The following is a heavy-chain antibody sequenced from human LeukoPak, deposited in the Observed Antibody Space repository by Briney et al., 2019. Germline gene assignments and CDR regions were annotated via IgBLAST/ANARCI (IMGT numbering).Heavy chain of an antibody. CDR3: ARDQRSSGWWDTKPRTAPGDY. D-gene: IGHD6-19*01. J-gene: IGHJ4*02. Sequence: AASVKVSCKASGYTFTGYYMHWVPPAPGQGLGWMGWINPNIGGTKYAQKFQGRVTMTRDTSIRTAYMELSRLRSDDTDVYYCARDQRSSGWWDTKPRTAPGDYWGQGTLVTVSS. CDR1: GYTFTGYY. CDR2: INPNIGGT. V-gene: IGHV1-2*03.